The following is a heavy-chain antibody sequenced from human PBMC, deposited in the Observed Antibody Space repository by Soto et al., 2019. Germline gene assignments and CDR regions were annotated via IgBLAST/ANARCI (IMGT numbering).Heavy chain of an antibody. CDR3: ARESFTMVRGVIIRAGYYYYGMDV. CDR2: IHYSGSS. J-gene: IGHJ6*02. D-gene: IGHD3-10*01. Sequence: SETLSLTCTVSGDSISGFYWSWIRQPPGKGLEWIGQIHYSGSSNYNPSLKSRVTISLDTSNDQFSLKLSSVSAADTAVYYCARESFTMVRGVIIRAGYYYYGMDVWGQGTTVTVSS. CDR1: GDSISGFY. V-gene: IGHV4-59*12.